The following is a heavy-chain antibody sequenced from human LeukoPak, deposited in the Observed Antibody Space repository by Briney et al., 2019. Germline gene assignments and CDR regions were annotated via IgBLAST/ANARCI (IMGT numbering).Heavy chain of an antibody. Sequence: PGGSLRLSCAASGFTVSTKYMNWVRQAPGKGLEWVSAISGSGGSTYYADSVKGRFTISRDNSKNTLYLQMNSLRAEDTAVYYCAKDPEMATIMGDWFDPWGQGTLVTVSS. J-gene: IGHJ5*02. D-gene: IGHD5-24*01. CDR2: ISGSGGST. V-gene: IGHV3-23*01. CDR1: GFTVSTKY. CDR3: AKDPEMATIMGDWFDP.